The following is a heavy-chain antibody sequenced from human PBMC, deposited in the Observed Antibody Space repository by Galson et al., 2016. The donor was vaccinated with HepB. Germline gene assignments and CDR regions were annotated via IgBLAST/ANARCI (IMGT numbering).Heavy chain of an antibody. V-gene: IGHV3-73*01. CDR3: SRVRGPVPLDY. CDR1: GFTFSGSA. CDR2: IRGKAHSHAT. D-gene: IGHD2-21*01. Sequence: SLRLSCAASGFTFSGSAIHWVRQASGKGLEWVGRIRGKAHSHATAYAASVQGRFTISRDDSKNTAYLQMNSLKTEDTAVYYCSRVRGPVPLDYWGQGTLVTVSS. J-gene: IGHJ4*02.